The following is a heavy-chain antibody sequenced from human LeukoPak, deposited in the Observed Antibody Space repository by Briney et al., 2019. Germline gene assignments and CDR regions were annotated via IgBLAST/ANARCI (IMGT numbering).Heavy chain of an antibody. CDR3: ARDRGPPLLWFGESPPYYFDY. Sequence: GGSLRLSCAASGFTFSSYWMSGVRQAPGKGLECVANIKQDGIEKYYVDSVKGRFTLSRDNAKNSLYLQMNRLRAEDTAVYYCARDRGPPLLWFGESPPYYFDYWGQGALVSVSS. CDR1: GFTFSSYW. D-gene: IGHD3-10*01. J-gene: IGHJ4*02. CDR2: IKQDGIEK. V-gene: IGHV3-7*01.